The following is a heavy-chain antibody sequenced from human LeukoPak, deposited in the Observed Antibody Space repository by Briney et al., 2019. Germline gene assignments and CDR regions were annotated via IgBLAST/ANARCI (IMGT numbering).Heavy chain of an antibody. CDR3: AIGTSIAGRPDS. J-gene: IGHJ4*02. CDR1: GYTLTNYG. CDR2: ISAHNGYI. V-gene: IGHV1-18*01. D-gene: IGHD6-6*01. Sequence: ASVKVSCKASGYTLTNYGISWVRQAPGQGLEWLGWISAHNGYIKYAQKFQDRVTMTTDTSTSTAYMEMGSLRSDDTGVYYCAIGTSIAGRPDSWGKGTLVTVSS.